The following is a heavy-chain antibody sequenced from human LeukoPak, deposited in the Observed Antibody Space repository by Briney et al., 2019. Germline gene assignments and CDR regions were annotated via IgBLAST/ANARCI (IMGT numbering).Heavy chain of an antibody. Sequence: PGGSLRLSCAASGFTFSSYAMHWVRQAPGKGLEWVAVISYDGSNKCYADSVKGRFTISRDNSKSTLYLQMNSLRAEDTAVYYCARDGVLTYYDILTGYEEGGYFDYWGQGTLVTVSS. CDR2: ISYDGSNK. V-gene: IGHV3-30-3*01. CDR1: GFTFSSYA. D-gene: IGHD3-9*01. J-gene: IGHJ4*02. CDR3: ARDGVLTYYDILTGYEEGGYFDY.